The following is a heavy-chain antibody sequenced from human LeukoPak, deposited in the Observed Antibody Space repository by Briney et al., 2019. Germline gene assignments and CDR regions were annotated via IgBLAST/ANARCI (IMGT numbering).Heavy chain of an antibody. CDR3: ARHDFWSGSLHINWFDP. CDR1: GASITSGTYY. D-gene: IGHD3-3*01. Sequence: SETLSLTCTVSGASITSGTYYWGWIRQPPGKGLEWIGSIYYNGDTHYNPSLKSRVTISLDTSNNQFSLKLSSVTAADTSVYYCARHDFWSGSLHINWFDPWGPGTLCTVSS. J-gene: IGHJ5*02. CDR2: IYYNGDT. V-gene: IGHV4-39*01.